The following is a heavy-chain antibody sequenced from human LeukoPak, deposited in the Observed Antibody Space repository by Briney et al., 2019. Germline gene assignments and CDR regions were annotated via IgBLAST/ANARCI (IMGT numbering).Heavy chain of an antibody. CDR3: SMATIRGTLDY. J-gene: IGHJ4*02. CDR2: IIPIFGTA. V-gene: IGHV1-69*06. CDR1: GGTFSSYA. Sequence: GASVKVSCKASGGTFSSYAISWVRQAPGQGLEWMGGIIPIFGTASYAQKFQGRVTITADKSTSTAYMELSSLRSEDTAVYYCSMATIRGTLDYWGQGTLVTVSS. D-gene: IGHD5-24*01.